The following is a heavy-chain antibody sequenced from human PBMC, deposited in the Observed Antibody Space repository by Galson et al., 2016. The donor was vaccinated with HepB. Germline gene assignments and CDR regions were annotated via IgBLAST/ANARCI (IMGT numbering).Heavy chain of an antibody. CDR2: TYYRSKWYN. V-gene: IGHV6-1*01. CDR1: GDSVSSNSAA. J-gene: IGHJ6*03. Sequence: CAISGDSVSSNSAAWNWIRQSPSRGLEWLGRTYYRSKWYNDYGVSVKSQITINPDTSKNQISLQLNSVTPEDTAVYYCARDIAVAGTNFYYYMDVWGKRTTVTVSS. D-gene: IGHD6-19*01. CDR3: ARDIAVAGTNFYYYMDV.